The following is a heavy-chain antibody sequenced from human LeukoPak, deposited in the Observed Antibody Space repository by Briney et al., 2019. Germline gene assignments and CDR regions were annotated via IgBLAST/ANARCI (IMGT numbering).Heavy chain of an antibody. CDR2: ISGSGGST. V-gene: IGHV3-23*01. CDR1: GFTFSSYA. CDR3: ARDAQLLYGNWFDP. J-gene: IGHJ5*02. D-gene: IGHD2-2*02. Sequence: PGGSLRLSCAASGFTFSSYAMSWVRQAPGKGLEWVSAISGSGGSTYYADSVKGRFTISRDNSRNTLYLQMNSLRVEDTALYYSARDAQLLYGNWFDPWGQGTLVTVSS.